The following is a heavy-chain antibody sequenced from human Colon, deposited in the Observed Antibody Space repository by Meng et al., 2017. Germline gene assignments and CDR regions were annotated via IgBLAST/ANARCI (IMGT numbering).Heavy chain of an antibody. Sequence: QPQLQESGSGLVKHSQTLRRTCAAPVGSISSGGSYWSWLRQPPGKGLAWIGFIYHRESTDYNPSQKSRVTISLDRSKNQFSLKLISVIAADKAVYFCAGGEGCGGDCLFDCWGQGTLVTVSS. CDR1: VGSISSGGSY. V-gene: IGHV4-30-2*01. CDR2: IYHREST. J-gene: IGHJ4*02. CDR3: AGGEGCGGDCLFDC. D-gene: IGHD2-21*02.